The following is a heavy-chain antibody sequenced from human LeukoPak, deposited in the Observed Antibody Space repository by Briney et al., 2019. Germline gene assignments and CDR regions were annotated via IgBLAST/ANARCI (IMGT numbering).Heavy chain of an antibody. CDR3: AKSPQWLVHDYFDY. J-gene: IGHJ4*02. CDR2: IGTAGDT. Sequence: GGSLRLSCAASGFTFSSYDMHWVRQATGKGLEWVSAIGTAGDTYYPGSVKGRFTISRENAKNSLYLQMNSLRAEDTAVYYCAKSPQWLVHDYFDYWGQGTLVTVSS. V-gene: IGHV3-13*01. CDR1: GFTFSSYD. D-gene: IGHD6-19*01.